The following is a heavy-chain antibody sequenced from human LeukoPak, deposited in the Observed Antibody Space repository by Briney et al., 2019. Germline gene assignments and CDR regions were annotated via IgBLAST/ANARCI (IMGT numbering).Heavy chain of an antibody. Sequence: GGSLRLSCAASGFTFSNYAMSWVRQAPGKGLEWVSAISGSGGGTYYADSVKGRFTISRDNSKNTLYLHMNSLRAEDTAVYYCAKDPTILVEYYFDYWGQGPLVTVSS. CDR2: ISGSGGGT. CDR3: AKDPTILVEYYFDY. D-gene: IGHD3-22*01. CDR1: GFTFSNYA. V-gene: IGHV3-23*01. J-gene: IGHJ4*02.